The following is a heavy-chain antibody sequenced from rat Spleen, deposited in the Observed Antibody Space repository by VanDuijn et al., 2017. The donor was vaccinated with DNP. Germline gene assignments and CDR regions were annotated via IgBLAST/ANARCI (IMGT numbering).Heavy chain of an antibody. D-gene: IGHD1-1*01. CDR2: ISTSGGST. Sequence: EVKLVESGGGLVQPGRSLKLSCAVSGFTFSNYYMAWVRQAPTKGLEWVATISTSGGSTYYRDSVKGRFTISRDNAKSTLYLQMDSLRSEDTATYYCATHGYYNSDWFAYWGQGTLVTVSS. CDR1: GFTFSNYY. CDR3: ATHGYYNSDWFAY. J-gene: IGHJ3*01. V-gene: IGHV5-25*01.